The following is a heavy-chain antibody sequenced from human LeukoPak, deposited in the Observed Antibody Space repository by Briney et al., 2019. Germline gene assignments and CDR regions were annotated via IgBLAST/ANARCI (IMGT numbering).Heavy chain of an antibody. CDR3: ARPSSGYYPFDY. CDR1: GYSFTSYW. CDR2: IYPGDYDT. J-gene: IGHJ4*02. Sequence: GESLKISCKGSGYSFTSYWIGWVRQMGGKGLGWMGIIYPGDYDTRYSPSFQGQVTISADKSIIPAYLQWSSLKASGTAMYYCARPSSGYYPFDYWGQGTLVTVSS. D-gene: IGHD3-22*01. V-gene: IGHV5-51*01.